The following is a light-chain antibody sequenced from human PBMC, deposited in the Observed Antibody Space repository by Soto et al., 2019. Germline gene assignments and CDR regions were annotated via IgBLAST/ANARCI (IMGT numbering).Light chain of an antibody. V-gene: IGKV1-9*01. J-gene: IGKJ1*01. CDR3: QQFNSFPRT. CDR2: VAS. Sequence: DIQLTQSPSFLSASEGDRVNVTCRASQGISNYLAWYQQKPGKAPKLLINVASTLQSGVPSRFSGSGSGTEFTLTISSLQTEDSATYYCQQFNSFPRTSGQGTKVEIK. CDR1: QGISNY.